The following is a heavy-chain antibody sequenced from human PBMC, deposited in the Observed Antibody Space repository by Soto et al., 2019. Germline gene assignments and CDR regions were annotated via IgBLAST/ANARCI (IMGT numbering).Heavy chain of an antibody. CDR2: ISSSSTDI. CDR1: GFTCKSLY. CDR3: TRAPDSSNNYGLDY. Sequence: PLRLSGAGSGFTCKSLYMTGVRQAPRKGVEWGSTISSSSTDIYYADSVKRRFTITRDNAKSSLHMQMNTLRDDDTAVYFSTRAPDSSNNYGLDYWGQGTLVTVSS. J-gene: IGHJ4*02. V-gene: IGHV3-21*01. D-gene: IGHD3-22*01.